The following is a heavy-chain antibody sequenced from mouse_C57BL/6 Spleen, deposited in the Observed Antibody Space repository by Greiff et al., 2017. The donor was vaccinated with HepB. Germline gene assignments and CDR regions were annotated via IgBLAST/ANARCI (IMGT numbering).Heavy chain of an antibody. V-gene: IGHV2-9-1*01. CDR1: GFSLTSYA. Sequence: QVQLKESGPGLVAPSQSLSITCTVSGFSLTSYAISWVRPPPGKGLEWLGVIWTGGGTNYNSALKSRLSISKDNSKSQVFLKMNSLQTDDTARYYCASYYYGSSSYLYFDVWGTGTAVTVTS. D-gene: IGHD1-1*01. J-gene: IGHJ1*03. CDR2: IWTGGGT. CDR3: ASYYYGSSSYLYFDV.